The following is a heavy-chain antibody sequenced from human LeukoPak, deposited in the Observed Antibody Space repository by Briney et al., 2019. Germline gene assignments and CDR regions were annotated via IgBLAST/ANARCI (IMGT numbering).Heavy chain of an antibody. V-gene: IGHV1-18*01. Sequence: ASVKVSCKASGYTFTKYCITWVRQAPGQGLEWMGWISSYNGNTDYAQKLQGRVTMTTDTSTTTAYMELRSLISDDTAVYFCARGGGYYDYWGQGTLVTVSS. D-gene: IGHD4-23*01. CDR3: ARGGGYYDY. CDR2: ISSYNGNT. CDR1: GYTFTKYC. J-gene: IGHJ4*02.